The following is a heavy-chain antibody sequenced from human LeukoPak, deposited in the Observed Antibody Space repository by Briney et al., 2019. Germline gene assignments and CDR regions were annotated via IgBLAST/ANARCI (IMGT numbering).Heavy chain of an antibody. CDR3: ARDKSGSYTNAFDI. CDR2: INPNSGDT. V-gene: IGHV1-2*02. D-gene: IGHD1-26*01. J-gene: IGHJ3*02. CDR1: GYTFTGYY. Sequence: ASVKVSCKASGYTFTGYYMHWVRQAPGQGLEWMGWINPNSGDTNYAQKFQGRVTMTRDTSISTAYMELTGLRSDDTAVYYCARDKSGSYTNAFDIWGQGTMVTVSS.